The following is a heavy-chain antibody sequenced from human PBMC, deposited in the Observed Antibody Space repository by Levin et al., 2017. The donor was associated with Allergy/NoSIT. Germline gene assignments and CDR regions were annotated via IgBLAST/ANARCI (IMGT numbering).Heavy chain of an antibody. CDR1: GGSISSSSYY. J-gene: IGHJ4*02. D-gene: IGHD3-10*01. CDR2: IYYSGST. V-gene: IGHV4-39*01. CDR3: ARHYELWFGENDY. Sequence: SQTLSLTCTVSGGSISSSSYYWGWIRQPPGKGLEWIGSIYYSGSTYYNPSLKSRVTISVDTSKNQFSLKLSSVTAADTAVYYCARHYELWFGENDYWGQGTLVTVSS.